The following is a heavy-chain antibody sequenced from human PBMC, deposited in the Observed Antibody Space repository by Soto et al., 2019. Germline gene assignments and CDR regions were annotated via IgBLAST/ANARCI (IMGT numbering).Heavy chain of an antibody. CDR2: IYYSGST. CDR1: GGSISSYY. D-gene: IGHD2-2*01. J-gene: IGHJ6*02. V-gene: IGHV4-59*01. CDR3: AREGRDCSSTSCYYYYGMDV. Sequence: PSETLSLTCTVSGGSISSYYWSWIRQPPGKGLEWIGYIYYSGSTNYNPSLKSRVTISVDTSKNQFSLKLSSVTAADTAVYYCAREGRDCSSTSCYYYYGMDVWGQGTTVTVS.